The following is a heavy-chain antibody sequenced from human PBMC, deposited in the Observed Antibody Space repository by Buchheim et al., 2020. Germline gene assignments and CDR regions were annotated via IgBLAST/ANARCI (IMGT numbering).Heavy chain of an antibody. J-gene: IGHJ4*02. CDR3: ARGDPRTMIIAAIDY. V-gene: IGHV3-11*06. Sequence: QVQLVESGGGLVKPGGSLRLSCAASGFTFSDYYMGWIRKAPGKGLEWVSYISQSLGYTAYTDSVVGRFTISRDNAKNSLYLEMNSLRAEDTAFYYCARGDPRTMIIAAIDYWGQGTL. CDR2: ISQSLGYT. CDR1: GFTFSDYY. D-gene: IGHD3-22*01.